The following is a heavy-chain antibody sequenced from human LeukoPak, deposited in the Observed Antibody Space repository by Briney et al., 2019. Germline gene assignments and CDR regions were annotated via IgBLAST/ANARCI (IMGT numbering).Heavy chain of an antibody. CDR1: GFTFSNYW. V-gene: IGHV3-7*01. CDR3: ATYSSLNRREFQF. CDR2: IKTDGSEK. Sequence: RGSLRLSCEGSGFTFSNYWMGWVRQAPGKGLQWVANIKTDGSEKYYVDSVKGRFTISRDNAKNSLYLQMNSLRAEDTAVYYCATYSSLNRREFQFWGQGTLLTVSS. D-gene: IGHD3-22*01. J-gene: IGHJ1*01.